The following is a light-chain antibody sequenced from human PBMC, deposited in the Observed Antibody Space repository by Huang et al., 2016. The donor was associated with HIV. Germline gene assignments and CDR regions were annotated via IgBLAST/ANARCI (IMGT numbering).Light chain of an antibody. J-gene: IGKJ5*01. CDR2: AAS. CDR3: QQLNSYPIT. CDR1: QDITNY. Sequence: IQLTQSPSSLSLLIGDRVTITCRASQDITNYLAWYQHKPRQPPKVLIYAASALPGGVPSRFSGSGSGRNFTLNINNLQPEDFGTYYCQQLNSYPITFGQGTRLEIK. V-gene: IGKV1-9*01.